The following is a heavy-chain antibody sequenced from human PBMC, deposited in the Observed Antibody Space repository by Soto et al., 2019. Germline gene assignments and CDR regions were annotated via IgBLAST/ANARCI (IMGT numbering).Heavy chain of an antibody. CDR1: GGSISSYY. CDR2: IYYSGST. J-gene: IGHJ5*02. CDR3: ARDGASISYYDSSGWFDP. V-gene: IGHV4-59*01. D-gene: IGHD3-22*01. Sequence: PSETLSLTCTASGGSISSYYWSWIRQPPGKGLEWIGYIYYSGSTNYTPSLKSRVTISVDTSKNQFSLKLSSVTAADTAVYYCARDGASISYYDSSGWFDPWGQGTLVTVSS.